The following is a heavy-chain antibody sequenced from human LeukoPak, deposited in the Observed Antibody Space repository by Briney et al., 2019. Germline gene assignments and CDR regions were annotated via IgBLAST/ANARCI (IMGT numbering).Heavy chain of an antibody. D-gene: IGHD6-19*01. CDR2: IIPIFGTA. Sequence: SVKVSCKASEGTFSSYAISWVRQAPGQGLEWMGGIIPIFGTANYAQKFQGRVTITADESTSTAHMELSSLRSEDTAVYYCARDRYSSGWYSSFDYWGQGTLVTVSS. V-gene: IGHV1-69*13. CDR1: EGTFSSYA. J-gene: IGHJ4*02. CDR3: ARDRYSSGWYSSFDY.